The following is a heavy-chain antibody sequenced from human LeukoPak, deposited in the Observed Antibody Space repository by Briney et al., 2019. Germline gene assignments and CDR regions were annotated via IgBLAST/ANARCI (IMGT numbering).Heavy chain of an antibody. Sequence: PGGSLRLSCAASGFTFTDYWMTWVRQVPGKGLEWVANIHKAGTESYYVDSVKGRFAISRDNAKNSLYLQLSSLRVDDTAVYYCARVGTWELQRVFDYWGQGTLVTVPS. CDR1: GFTFTDYW. D-gene: IGHD1-26*01. CDR2: IHKAGTES. CDR3: ARVGTWELQRVFDY. V-gene: IGHV3-7*01. J-gene: IGHJ4*02.